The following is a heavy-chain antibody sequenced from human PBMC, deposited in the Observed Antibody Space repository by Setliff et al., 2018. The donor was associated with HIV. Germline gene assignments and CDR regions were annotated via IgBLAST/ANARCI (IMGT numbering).Heavy chain of an antibody. V-gene: IGHV4-59*01. Sequence: SETLSLTCTVSGDSISSFYCSWIRQPPGKELEWIGYIYYSGSTNYNPSLKSRVTISVDASKNQFSLKLSSVTAADTAVYYCARSSRLGWSSYGAFDIWGQGTMVTVS. CDR1: GDSISSFY. CDR2: IYYSGST. J-gene: IGHJ3*02. CDR3: ARSSRLGWSSYGAFDI. D-gene: IGHD6-19*01.